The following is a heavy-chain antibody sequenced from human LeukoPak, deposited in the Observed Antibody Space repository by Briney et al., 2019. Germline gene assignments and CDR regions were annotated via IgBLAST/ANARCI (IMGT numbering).Heavy chain of an antibody. Sequence: SETLSLTCAVYDGSFNDYFWSWVRQPPGKGLEWIGEINHSGSTNYNPSLKRRVSLSLDTPKRQFSLKLRSVTAADTAVYYCARSTTNYNWSKVGAFDVWGQGTMVTVSS. V-gene: IGHV4-34*01. J-gene: IGHJ3*01. CDR2: INHSGST. CDR1: DGSFNDYF. D-gene: IGHD1-1*01. CDR3: ARSTTNYNWSKVGAFDV.